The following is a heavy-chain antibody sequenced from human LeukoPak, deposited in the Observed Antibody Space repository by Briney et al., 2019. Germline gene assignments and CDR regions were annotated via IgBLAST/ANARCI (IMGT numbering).Heavy chain of an antibody. V-gene: IGHV1-2*02. CDR1: GYTFTGYY. CDR3: ARVYYDFWSGYYPFDY. CDR2: INPNSGGT. D-gene: IGHD3-3*01. Sequence: ASVKVSCKASGYTFTGYYIYWVRQAPGQGLEWMGWINPNSGGTNYAQKFQGRVTMTRDTSISTAYMELSRLRSDDTAVYYCARVYYDFWSGYYPFDYWGQGTLATVSS. J-gene: IGHJ4*02.